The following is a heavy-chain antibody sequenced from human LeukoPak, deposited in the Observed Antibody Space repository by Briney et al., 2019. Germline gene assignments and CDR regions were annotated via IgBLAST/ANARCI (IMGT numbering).Heavy chain of an antibody. D-gene: IGHD6-6*01. V-gene: IGHV1-69*01. CDR1: GGTFSSYA. J-gene: IGHJ4*02. CDR2: IIPIFGTA. CDR3: ATSFDSSSSLYYFDY. Sequence: SVKVSCKASGGTFSSYAISWVRQAPGQGLEWMGGIIPIFGTANYAQKFQGRVTITADESTSTAYMELSSLRSEDTAVYYCATSFDSSSSLYYFDYWGQGTLVTVSS.